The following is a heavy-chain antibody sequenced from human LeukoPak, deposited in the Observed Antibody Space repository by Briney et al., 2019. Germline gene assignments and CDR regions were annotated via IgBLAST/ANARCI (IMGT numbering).Heavy chain of an antibody. V-gene: IGHV1-8*02. Sequence: GASLRVSSKPSGYTFTAYYMHWGRQGPGQGLEWMGRMNPNSGNTGYAKKFQGRVSMTRNTSINTAYMELSSLRSEDTAVYYCAIPARGSSRLEYYYYMDVWGEGTTVTVSS. D-gene: IGHD6-13*01. CDR3: AIPARGSSRLEYYYYMDV. CDR2: MNPNSGNT. CDR1: GYTFTAYY. J-gene: IGHJ6*03.